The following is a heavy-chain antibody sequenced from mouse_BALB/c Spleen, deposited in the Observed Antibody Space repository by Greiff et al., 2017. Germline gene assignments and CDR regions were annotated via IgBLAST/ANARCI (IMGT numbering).Heavy chain of an antibody. J-gene: IGHJ4*01. V-gene: IGHV3-2*02. CDR3: ASRNFSYAMDY. CDR2: ISYSGST. Sequence: VQLKESGPGLVKPSQSLSLTCTVTGYSITSDYAWNWIRQFPGNKLEWMGYISYSGSTSYNPSLKSRISITRDTSKNQFFLQLNSVTTEDTATYYCASRNFSYAMDYWGQGTSVTVSS. D-gene: IGHD2-1*01. CDR1: GYSITSDYA.